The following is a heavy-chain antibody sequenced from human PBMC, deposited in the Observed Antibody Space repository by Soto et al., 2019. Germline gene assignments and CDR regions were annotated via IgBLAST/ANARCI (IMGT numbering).Heavy chain of an antibody. Sequence: GGSLRLSCAASGFTFFNYAMTWVRQAPGKGLEWVATISGSGGVISYVDSVKGRFTISRDNSKNTLYLQLNSLRAEDTAVYYCAKKGCIGSNCYYFDSWGQGSLVTVSS. CDR3: AKKGCIGSNCYYFDS. J-gene: IGHJ4*02. CDR1: GFTFFNYA. V-gene: IGHV3-23*01. CDR2: ISGSGGVI. D-gene: IGHD2-15*01.